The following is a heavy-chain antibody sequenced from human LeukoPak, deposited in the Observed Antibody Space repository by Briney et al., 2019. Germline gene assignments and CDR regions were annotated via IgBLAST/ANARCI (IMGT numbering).Heavy chain of an antibody. D-gene: IGHD2-2*01. CDR2: ISSSGSTI. CDR3: ARNGYCSSTSCYPVYYFDY. J-gene: IGHJ4*02. CDR1: GFTFSSYE. V-gene: IGHV3-48*03. Sequence: GGSLRLSCAASGFTFSSYEMNWVRQAPGKGLEWVSHISSSGSTIYYADSVKGRSTISRDNAKNSLYLQMNSLRAEDTAVYYCARNGYCSSTSCYPVYYFDYWGQGTLVTVSS.